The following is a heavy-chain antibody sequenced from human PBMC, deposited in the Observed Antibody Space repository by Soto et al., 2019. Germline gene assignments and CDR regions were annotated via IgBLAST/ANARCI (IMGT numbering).Heavy chain of an antibody. D-gene: IGHD5-12*01. J-gene: IGHJ6*02. Sequence: QVQLVQSGAEVKKPGASVNVSCEASGYTFTVYGIHWVRQAPGQGLEWMGWINAGSTDTGYSQKFQGRVTITMDTSASTAYMELSSLRSEDTAVYYCVRSSWLIQSYSYGLDLWGQGTTVTVSS. CDR2: INAGSTDT. V-gene: IGHV1-3*01. CDR3: VRSSWLIQSYSYGLDL. CDR1: GYTFTVYG.